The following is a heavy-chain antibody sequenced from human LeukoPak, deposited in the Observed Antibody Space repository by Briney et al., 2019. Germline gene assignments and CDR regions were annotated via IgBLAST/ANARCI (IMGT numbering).Heavy chain of an antibody. D-gene: IGHD6-19*01. J-gene: IGHJ6*02. CDR1: GFTFSSYA. CDR2: ISYDGSNK. CDR3: ARGGYSSGWALGGYYYGMDV. Sequence: QPGGSLRLSCAASGFTFSSYAMHWVRQAPGKGLEWVAVISYDGSNKYYADSVKGRFTISRDNSKNTLYLQMNSLRAEDTAVYYCARGGYSSGWALGGYYYGMDVWGQGTTATVSS. V-gene: IGHV3-30-3*01.